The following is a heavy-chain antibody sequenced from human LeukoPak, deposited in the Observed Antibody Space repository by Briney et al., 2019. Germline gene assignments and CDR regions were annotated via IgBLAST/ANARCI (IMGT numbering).Heavy chain of an antibody. V-gene: IGHV1-2*02. CDR2: INPNSGGT. Sequence: ASVKVSCKASGYTFTGYYMHWVRQAPGQGLEWMGWINPNSGGTNYAQKFQGRVTMTRDTSISTAYMELSRLRSDDMAVYYCARDPDKDYYYYYYMDVWGKGTTVTVSS. CDR3: ARDPDKDYYYYYYMDV. CDR1: GYTFTGYY. D-gene: IGHD3-9*01. J-gene: IGHJ6*03.